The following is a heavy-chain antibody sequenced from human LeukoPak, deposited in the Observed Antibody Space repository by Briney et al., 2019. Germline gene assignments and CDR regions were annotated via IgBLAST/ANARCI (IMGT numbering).Heavy chain of an antibody. Sequence: GGSLRLSCAASGFTFSSYAMSWVRQAPGKGLEWVSAISGSGGSTYYADSVKGRFTISRDNSKNTLYLQMNSLRAEDTAVYYCAKDQRRARYYDFWSGLLGYWGQGTLVTVSS. CDR3: AKDQRRARYYDFWSGLLGY. CDR1: GFTFSSYA. D-gene: IGHD3-3*01. J-gene: IGHJ4*02. CDR2: ISGSGGST. V-gene: IGHV3-23*01.